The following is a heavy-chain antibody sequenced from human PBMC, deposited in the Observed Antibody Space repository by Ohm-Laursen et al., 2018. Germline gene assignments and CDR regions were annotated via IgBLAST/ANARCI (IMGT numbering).Heavy chain of an antibody. V-gene: IGHV4-34*01. CDR3: ARNTTGY. CDR2: INHSGST. D-gene: IGHD4-17*01. J-gene: IGHJ4*02. CDR1: GGSFSGYY. Sequence: GTLSLTCAVYGGSFSGYYWSWIRQPPGKGLEWIGEINHSGSTNYNPSLKSRVTISVDTSKNQFSLKLSSVTAADTAVYYCARNTTGYWGQGTLVTVSS.